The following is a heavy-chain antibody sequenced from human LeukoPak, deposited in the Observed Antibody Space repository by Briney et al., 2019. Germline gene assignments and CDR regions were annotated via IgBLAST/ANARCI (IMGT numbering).Heavy chain of an antibody. Sequence: GGFLRLSCAASGFTFSSYAMDWVRQALGKGLVWVAVIWSDGSNQYYADSVEGRFTISRDNSKNTLHLQMDSLRAEDTAVYYCAREVNGAYYFDYWGQGTLVTVSS. CDR2: IWSDGSNQ. CDR1: GFTFSSYA. J-gene: IGHJ4*02. D-gene: IGHD2-8*01. CDR3: AREVNGAYYFDY. V-gene: IGHV3-33*01.